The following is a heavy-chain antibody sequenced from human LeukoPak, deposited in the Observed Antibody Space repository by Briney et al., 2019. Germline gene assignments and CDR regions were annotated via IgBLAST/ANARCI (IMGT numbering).Heavy chain of an antibody. CDR2: ISSSAGTI. CDR3: ARDGKSGNFDY. J-gene: IGHJ4*02. CDR1: GFSFISYE. D-gene: IGHD3-10*01. Sequence: GGSLRLSCAASGFSFISYEMNWVRQAPGKGLEWVSYISSSAGTIYYADSVRGRFTISRDNAKDSLYLQMNSLRAEDTAVYYCARDGKSGNFDYWGQGTLVTVSS. V-gene: IGHV3-48*03.